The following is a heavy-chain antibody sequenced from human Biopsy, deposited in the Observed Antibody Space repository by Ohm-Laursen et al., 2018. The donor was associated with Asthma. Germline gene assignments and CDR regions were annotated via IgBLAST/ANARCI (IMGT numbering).Heavy chain of an antibody. CDR2: ISVYNGNT. CDR3: ARAVDYSHYYGIDV. V-gene: IGHV1-18*01. D-gene: IGHD3-10*01. J-gene: IGHJ6*02. Sequence: ASVTVSCNTSGYTFNSAGITWVRQAPGQGLEWMGWISVYNGNTKVAQKLQDRVTMITDTSTSTAYMELRSLRSDDTAVCFCARAVDYSHYYGIDVWGQGTTVTVS. CDR1: GYTFNSAG.